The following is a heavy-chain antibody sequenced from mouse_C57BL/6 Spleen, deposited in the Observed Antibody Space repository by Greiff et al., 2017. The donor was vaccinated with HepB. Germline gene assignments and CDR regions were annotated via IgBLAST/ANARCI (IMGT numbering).Heavy chain of an antibody. CDR3: TRGDGNYEGFDY. J-gene: IGHJ2*01. CDR2: IDPETGGT. CDR1: GYTFTDYE. V-gene: IGHV1-15*01. Sequence: QVHVKQSGAELVRPGASVTLSCKASGYTFTDYEMHWVKQTPVHGLEWIGAIDPETGGTAYNQKFKGKAILTADKSSSTAYMELRSLTSEDSAVYYCTRGDGNYEGFDYWGQGTTLTVSS. D-gene: IGHD2-1*01.